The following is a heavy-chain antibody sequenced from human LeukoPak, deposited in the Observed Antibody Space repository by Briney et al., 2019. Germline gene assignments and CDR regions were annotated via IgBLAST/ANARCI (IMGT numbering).Heavy chain of an antibody. CDR3: ARANGGYYYYYMDV. Sequence: PSETLPLTCTVSGGSISSGSYYWSWIRQPAGKGLEWIGRIYTSGSTNYNPSLKSRVTISVDTSKNQFSLKLSSVTAADTAVYYCARANGGYYYYYMDVWGKGTTVTVSS. CDR2: IYTSGST. J-gene: IGHJ6*03. CDR1: GGSISSGSYY. V-gene: IGHV4-61*02. D-gene: IGHD4/OR15-4a*01.